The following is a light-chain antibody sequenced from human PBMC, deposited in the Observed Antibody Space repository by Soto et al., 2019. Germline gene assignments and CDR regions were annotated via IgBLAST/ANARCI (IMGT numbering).Light chain of an antibody. J-gene: IGLJ3*02. V-gene: IGLV1-44*01. CDR1: SSNIGRNT. CDR3: AAWGASLNGWV. CDR2: SND. Sequence: QSALTQPPSASGSPGQRVTVSCSGSSSNIGRNTVNWYQQLPGTAPKLLIYSNDQRPSGVPDRFSGSKSGTSASLAISGLQSEDEADYYYAAWGASLNGWVFGGGTQLTVL.